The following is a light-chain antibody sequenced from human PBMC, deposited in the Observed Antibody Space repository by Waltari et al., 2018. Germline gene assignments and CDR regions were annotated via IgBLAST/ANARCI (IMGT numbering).Light chain of an antibody. CDR3: QQYHSTPWA. J-gene: IGKJ1*01. Sequence: DIVMTQSPASLAVSLGERATINCKSSQSVLYSSNNNNYLVWYQQKPGQPPKLLIYWASTRESGVPDRFSGSGSGTDFTLPTSSLQAEDVAVYYCQQYHSTPWAFGQGTKVEIK. CDR1: QSVLYSSNNNNY. V-gene: IGKV4-1*01. CDR2: WAS.